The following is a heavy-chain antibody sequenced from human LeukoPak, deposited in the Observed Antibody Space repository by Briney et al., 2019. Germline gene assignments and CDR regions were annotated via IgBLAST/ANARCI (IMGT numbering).Heavy chain of an antibody. CDR1: GFTFSSYA. D-gene: IGHD3-9*01. J-gene: IGHJ4*02. CDR2: ISSNGGST. Sequence: GGSLRLSCAASGFTFSSYAMHWVRQAPGKGLEYVSAISSNGGSTYYANSVKGRFTISRDNSKNTLYLQMGSLRAEDMAVYYRARARRSILVLRYFDWLLQDWGQGTLVTVSS. CDR3: ARARRSILVLRYFDWLLQD. V-gene: IGHV3-64*01.